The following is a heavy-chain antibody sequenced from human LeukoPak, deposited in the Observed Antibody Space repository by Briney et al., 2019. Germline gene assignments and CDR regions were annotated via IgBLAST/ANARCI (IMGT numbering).Heavy chain of an antibody. CDR1: GFTFRSYG. V-gene: IGHV3-30*18. Sequence: GRSLRLSCAASGFTFRSYGMHWVRQAPGKELEWVAVISYDGSNKYYADSVKGRFTISRDNSKNTLYLQMNSLRAEDTAVYYCAKGGYSGYVGHYFDYWGQGTLVTVSS. CDR2: ISYDGSNK. D-gene: IGHD5-12*01. CDR3: AKGGYSGYVGHYFDY. J-gene: IGHJ4*02.